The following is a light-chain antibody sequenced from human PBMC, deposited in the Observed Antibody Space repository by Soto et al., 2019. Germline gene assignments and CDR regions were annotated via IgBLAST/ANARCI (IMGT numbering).Light chain of an antibody. CDR3: QQRSNWPQT. Sequence: LVMTQSPATLSVSPGEKATLXCGASQSVSRTKSWQQQKAGRAPRPLIYGASTRAHGSPARFSGSGSATDFTRPISSLEPEDFAVYYCQQRSNWPQTFGQGTKVDIK. CDR1: QSVSRT. V-gene: IGKV3-15*01. J-gene: IGKJ1*01. CDR2: GAS.